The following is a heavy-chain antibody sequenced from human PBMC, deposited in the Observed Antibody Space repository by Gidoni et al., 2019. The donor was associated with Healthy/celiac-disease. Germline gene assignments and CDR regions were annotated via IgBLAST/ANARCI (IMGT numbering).Heavy chain of an antibody. CDR3: AKDRTVAGYYYYGMDV. Sequence: QVQLVESGGGVVQPGRSLRLSCAASGFTFSSYGMHWVRQAPGKGLEWVAVISYDGSNKDYADSVKGRFTISRDNSKNTLYLQMNSLRAEDTAVYYCAKDRTVAGYYYYGMDVWGQGTTVTVSS. CDR1: GFTFSSYG. J-gene: IGHJ6*02. D-gene: IGHD6-19*01. V-gene: IGHV3-30*18. CDR2: ISYDGSNK.